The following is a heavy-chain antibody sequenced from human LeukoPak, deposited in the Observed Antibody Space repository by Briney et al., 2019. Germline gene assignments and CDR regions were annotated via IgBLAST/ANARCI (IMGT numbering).Heavy chain of an antibody. J-gene: IGHJ3*01. CDR1: VFTLNNKS. V-gene: IGHV3-23*01. CDR2: INGDGDAT. Sequence: QPGGSLRLSSAVRVFTLNNKSMSWVRQAPGKGLEWVSAINGDGDATEYEDSVKGRFTISRDNSKNTLFLQMNSLRPDDTAVYYCAGCTASLYANAFDVWGQGTLLTVSS. D-gene: IGHD2-2*01. CDR3: AGCTASLYANAFDV.